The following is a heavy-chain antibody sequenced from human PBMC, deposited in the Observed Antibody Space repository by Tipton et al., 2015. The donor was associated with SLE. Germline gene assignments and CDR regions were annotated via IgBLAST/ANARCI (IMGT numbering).Heavy chain of an antibody. CDR3: ARDMYSSSWYNFDY. CDR2: ISYDGSNK. J-gene: IGHJ4*02. CDR1: GFTFSSYA. D-gene: IGHD6-13*01. Sequence: QLVQSGGGVVQPGRSLRLSCAASGFTFSSYAMHWVRQAPGKGLEWVAVISYDGSNKYYADSVKGRFTISRDNSKNTLYLQMNSLRAEDTAVYYCARDMYSSSWYNFDYWGQGTLVTVSS. V-gene: IGHV3-30-3*01.